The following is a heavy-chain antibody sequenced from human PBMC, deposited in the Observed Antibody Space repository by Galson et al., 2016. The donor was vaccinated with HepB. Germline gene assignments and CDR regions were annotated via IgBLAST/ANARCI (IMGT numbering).Heavy chain of an antibody. Sequence: SLRLSCAASGFTFSSYEMNWVRQAPGKGLEWVSYISSSGSTINYADSVKGRFTISRDNAKNSLYRQMNSLRAEDTAVYYCARDRSSWRLYYYYGMDVWGQGTTVTVSS. CDR3: ARDRSSWRLYYYYGMDV. V-gene: IGHV3-48*03. D-gene: IGHD6-13*01. J-gene: IGHJ6*02. CDR1: GFTFSSYE. CDR2: ISSSGSTI.